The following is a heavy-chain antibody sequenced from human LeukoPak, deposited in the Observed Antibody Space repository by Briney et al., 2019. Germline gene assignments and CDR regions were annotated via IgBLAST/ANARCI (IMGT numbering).Heavy chain of an antibody. CDR3: AKNQMITFGGVIAPFDY. CDR2: ISGSAATI. D-gene: IGHD3-16*02. V-gene: IGHV3-23*01. J-gene: IGHJ4*02. Sequence: GGSLRLSCAASGFTFSNYGMTWVRQAPGKGLEWVSSISGSAATISYADSVKGRFTISRDNSKNTLSLQMNSLRAEDTAIYYCAKNQMITFGGVIAPFDYWGQGTLVTVSS. CDR1: GFTFSNYG.